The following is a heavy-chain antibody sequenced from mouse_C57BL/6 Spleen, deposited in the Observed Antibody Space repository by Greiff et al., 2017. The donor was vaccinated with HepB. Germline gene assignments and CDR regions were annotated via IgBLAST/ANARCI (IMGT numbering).Heavy chain of an antibody. D-gene: IGHD2-3*01. CDR3: ARYGYDGYYGY. V-gene: IGHV1-52*01. J-gene: IGHJ2*01. CDR1: GYTFTSYW. CDR2: IDPSDSET. Sequence: QVQLKQPGAELVRPGSSVKLSCKASGYTFTSYWMHWVKQRPIQGLEWIGNIDPSDSETHYNQKFKDKATLTVDKSSSTAYMQLSSLTSEDAAVYYCARYGYDGYYGYWGQGTTLTVSS.